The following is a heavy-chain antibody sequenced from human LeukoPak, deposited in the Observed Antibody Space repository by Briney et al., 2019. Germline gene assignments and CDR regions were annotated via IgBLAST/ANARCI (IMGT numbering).Heavy chain of an antibody. CDR1: GYTFTSYG. CDR3: ATGGYYYYYYMDV. V-gene: IGHV1-24*01. CDR2: FDPEDGET. J-gene: IGHJ6*03. Sequence: ASVKVSCKASGYTFTSYGISWVRQAPGKGLEWMGGFDPEDGETIYAQKFQGRVTMTEDTSTDTAYMELSSLRSEDTAVYYCATGGYYYYYYMDVWGKGTTVTVSS.